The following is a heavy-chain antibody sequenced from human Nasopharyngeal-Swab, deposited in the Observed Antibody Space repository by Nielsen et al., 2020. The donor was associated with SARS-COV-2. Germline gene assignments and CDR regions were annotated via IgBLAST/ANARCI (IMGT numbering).Heavy chain of an antibody. J-gene: IGHJ3*02. CDR2: ISYEGSKK. D-gene: IGHD3-10*01. CDR3: AKANSLFWFGQFKNDGFDI. CDR1: GFSFNNYC. V-gene: IGHV3-30*18. Sequence: GESLKISCTASGFSFNNYCMHWVRQAPGKGLEWVAVISYEGSKKKYAEFVEGRFTISSVYSKNALFLQMNSLRPEDTAMYYCAKANSLFWFGQFKNDGFDIWGRGTLVAVSS.